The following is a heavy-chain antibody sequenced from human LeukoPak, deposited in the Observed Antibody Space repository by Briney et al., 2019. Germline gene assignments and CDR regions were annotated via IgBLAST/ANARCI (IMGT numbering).Heavy chain of an antibody. Sequence: KSSQTLSLTCTVSGGSISSGGYYWSWIRQHPGKGLEWIGYIYYSGSTYYNPSLKSRVTISVYTSKNQSSLKLSSVTAADTAVYYSARVVPAADFDYWGQGTLVTVSS. V-gene: IGHV4-31*03. CDR2: IYYSGST. CDR3: ARVVPAADFDY. J-gene: IGHJ4*02. CDR1: GGSISSGGYY. D-gene: IGHD2-2*01.